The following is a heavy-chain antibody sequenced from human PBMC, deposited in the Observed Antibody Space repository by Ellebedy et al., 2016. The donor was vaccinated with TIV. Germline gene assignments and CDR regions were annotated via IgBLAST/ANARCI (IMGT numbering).Heavy chain of an antibody. V-gene: IGHV3-13*01. Sequence: GESLKISCAASGFSLTGSDLHWVRRPTGKGLEWVSASGAAGDTYYPDSVRGRFTISRESAKNSFYLQMNSLGAEDTAVYYCAKDQGTLAVVAGTPAYRGYFDYWGQGTLVTVSS. D-gene: IGHD2-15*01. CDR3: AKDQGTLAVVAGTPAYRGYFDY. CDR2: SGAAGDT. CDR1: GFSLTGSD. J-gene: IGHJ4*02.